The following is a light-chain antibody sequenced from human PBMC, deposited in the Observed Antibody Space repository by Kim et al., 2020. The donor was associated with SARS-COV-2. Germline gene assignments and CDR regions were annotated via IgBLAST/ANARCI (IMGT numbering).Light chain of an antibody. J-gene: IGKJ1*01. CDR2: EES. V-gene: IGKV1-39*01. CDR3: QQSYSTPWT. CDR1: QSISSF. Sequence: DIQMTQSPSSLSASVGDRVTITCRASQSISSFLNWYQQKPGKAPKLLIYEESTLQSGVPSRFSGSGSGTDFTLTISSLQPEDFATYYCQQSYSTPWTFGQGTKVDIK.